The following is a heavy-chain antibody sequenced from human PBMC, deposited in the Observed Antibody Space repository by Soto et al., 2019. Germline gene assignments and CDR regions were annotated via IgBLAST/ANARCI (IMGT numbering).Heavy chain of an antibody. CDR3: ARDTVPVRSPYGMDV. J-gene: IGHJ6*02. CDR1: GFSFSSYW. CDR2: IDSYSTNI. D-gene: IGHD4-17*01. Sequence: PGGSLRLSCAASGFSFSSYWMHWVRHAPGKGLVWISSIDSYSTNIYYAESVKGRFTVSRDNAKNSLYLQMDNLRAEDTALYYCARDTVPVRSPYGMDVWGQGTTVTVSS. V-gene: IGHV3-21*01.